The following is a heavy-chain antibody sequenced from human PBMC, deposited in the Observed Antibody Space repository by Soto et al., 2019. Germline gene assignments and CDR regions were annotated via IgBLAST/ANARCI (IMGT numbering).Heavy chain of an antibody. CDR1: GGSFSGYY. D-gene: IGHD3-10*01. V-gene: IGHV4-34*01. J-gene: IGHJ3*02. CDR3: ARPPYYYGVHDAFDI. CDR2: INHNGST. Sequence: SETLSLTCAVYGGSFSGYYWSWIRQPPGKGLEWIGEINHNGSTNYNPSLKSRVTISVDTSKNQFSLKLSSVTAADTAVYYCARPPYYYGVHDAFDIWGQGTMVTVSS.